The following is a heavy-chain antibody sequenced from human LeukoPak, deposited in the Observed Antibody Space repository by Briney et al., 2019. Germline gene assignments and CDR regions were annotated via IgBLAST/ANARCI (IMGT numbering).Heavy chain of an antibody. Sequence: GGSLRLSCAASGFTFSSYGMHWVRQAPGKGLEWVSGITGSGVTTYYADSVKGRFIISRDNSKNTLYLQMNSLRADDTAEYYCAKGIAVAGRFDFWGQGTLVTVSS. D-gene: IGHD6-19*01. CDR1: GFTFSSYG. V-gene: IGHV3-23*01. CDR2: ITGSGVTT. CDR3: AKGIAVAGRFDF. J-gene: IGHJ4*02.